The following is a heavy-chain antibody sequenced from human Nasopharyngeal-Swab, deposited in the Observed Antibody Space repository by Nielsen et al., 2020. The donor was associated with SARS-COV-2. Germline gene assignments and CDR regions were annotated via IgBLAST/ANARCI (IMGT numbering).Heavy chain of an antibody. D-gene: IGHD3-10*01. CDR3: ARDEGARVLWFGELSTYYYYGMDV. Sequence: WIRQPPGKGLEWVAVISYDGGNKYYADSVKGRFTISRDNSKNTLYLQTNSLTTEDSAVYYCARDEGARVLWFGELSTYYYYGMDVWGQGTTVTVSS. J-gene: IGHJ6*02. V-gene: IGHV3-30*03. CDR2: ISYDGGNK.